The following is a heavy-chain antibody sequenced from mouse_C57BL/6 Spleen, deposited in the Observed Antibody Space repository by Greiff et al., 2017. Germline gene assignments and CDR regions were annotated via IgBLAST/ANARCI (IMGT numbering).Heavy chain of an antibody. V-gene: IGHV1-59*01. CDR1: GYTFTSYW. Sequence: QVQLQQPGAELVRPGTSVKLSCKASGYTFTSYWMHWVKQRPGQGLEWIGVIDPSDSYTNYNQKFKGKATLTVDTSSSTAYMQLSSLTSEDSAVYYCAKQLRPPFDYWGQGTTLTASS. CDR2: IDPSDSYT. CDR3: AKQLRPPFDY. D-gene: IGHD3-2*02. J-gene: IGHJ2*01.